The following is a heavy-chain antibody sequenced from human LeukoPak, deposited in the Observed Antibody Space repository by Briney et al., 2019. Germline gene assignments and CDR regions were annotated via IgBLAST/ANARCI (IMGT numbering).Heavy chain of an antibody. D-gene: IGHD3-22*01. V-gene: IGHV3-30*02. J-gene: IGHJ4*02. CDR1: GFTFSSYG. CDR3: AKGVYYYDSSGLLYFDY. CDR2: TRYDGSNK. Sequence: GGSLRLSCAASGFTFSSYGMHWVRQAPGKGLEWVAFTRYDGSNKYYADSVKGRFTISRDNSKNTLYLQMNSLRAEDTAVYYCAKGVYYYDSSGLLYFDYWGQGTLVTVSS.